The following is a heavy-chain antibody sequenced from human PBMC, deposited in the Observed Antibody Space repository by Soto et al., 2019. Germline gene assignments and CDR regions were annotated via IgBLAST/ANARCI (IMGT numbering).Heavy chain of an antibody. CDR1: GGSFSGYY. CDR3: ARGPGGDSSPPPPRWWFDP. CDR2: INHSGST. V-gene: IGHV4-34*01. J-gene: IGHJ5*02. Sequence: QVQLQQWGAGLLKPSETLSLTCAVYGGSFSGYYWSWIRQPPGKGLEWIGEINHSGSTNYNPSLKSRVTISRKPSKDQFSPKLSPVAAADPAGYYWARGPGGDSSPPPPRWWFDPWGQGTLVTVSS. D-gene: IGHD6-13*01.